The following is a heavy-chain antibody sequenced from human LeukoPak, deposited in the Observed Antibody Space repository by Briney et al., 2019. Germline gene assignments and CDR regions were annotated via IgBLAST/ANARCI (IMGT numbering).Heavy chain of an antibody. J-gene: IGHJ5*02. CDR1: GFTVSSSY. D-gene: IGHD2-21*01. CDR3: AKDLKNVVVIATGFDP. Sequence: GWSLRLSCTASGFTVSSSYMSWVRQAPGKGLEWVSVIYSGGSTYYADSVKGRFTISKDNSKNTLYLQMNSLRAEDTAVYYCAKDLKNVVVIATGFDPWGQGTLVTVSS. CDR2: IYSGGST. V-gene: IGHV3-66*01.